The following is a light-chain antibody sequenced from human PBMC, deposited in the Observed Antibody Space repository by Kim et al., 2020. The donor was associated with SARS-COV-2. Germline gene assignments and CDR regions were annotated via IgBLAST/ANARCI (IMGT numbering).Light chain of an antibody. Sequence: GPSITIACTGTSSDVGGYNYVSWYQQHPGKAPKLMIYDVSNRPSGVSNRFSGSKSGTTASLTISGRQAEDEADYYCSSYPSSSTLVFGGGTQLTVL. CDR2: DVS. CDR1: SSDVGGYNY. J-gene: IGLJ3*02. CDR3: SSYPSSSTLV. V-gene: IGLV2-14*03.